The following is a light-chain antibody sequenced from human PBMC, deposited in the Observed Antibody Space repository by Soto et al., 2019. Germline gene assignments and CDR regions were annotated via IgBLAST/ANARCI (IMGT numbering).Light chain of an antibody. Sequence: DIQLTQSPSSLSASVGDRVTITCQASQDIRKYLNWYQQKPGKAPKLLIYDASNLETGVPSRFSGSGSGTDYTFTISSLQPEDIATYYCQQYDNLPWTFGQGTKVEIK. J-gene: IGKJ1*01. CDR2: DAS. V-gene: IGKV1-33*01. CDR1: QDIRKY. CDR3: QQYDNLPWT.